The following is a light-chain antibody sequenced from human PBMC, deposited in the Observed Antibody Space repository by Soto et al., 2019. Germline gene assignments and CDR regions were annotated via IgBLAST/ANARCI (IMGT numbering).Light chain of an antibody. Sequence: ETVLTQSPGTLSLSPGERATLSCRASQSVSSSYLAWYQQKPGQAPRLLIYGASSRATGIPDRFSGSGSGTDFTLTISRLEPEDFAVYYCHQYGSSFTFGPGTKVDIK. J-gene: IGKJ3*01. V-gene: IGKV3-20*01. CDR1: QSVSSSY. CDR3: HQYGSSFT. CDR2: GAS.